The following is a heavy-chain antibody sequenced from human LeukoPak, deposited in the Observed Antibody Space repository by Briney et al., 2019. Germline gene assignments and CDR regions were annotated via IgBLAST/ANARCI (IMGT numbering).Heavy chain of an antibody. J-gene: IGHJ4*02. CDR1: GGSISSYY. Sequence: SETLSLTCTVSGGSISSYYCSWIRQPPGKGLEWIGYIYYSGSTYYNPSLKSRVTISVDTSKNQFSLKLSSVTAADTAVYYCARVGSTTLLYYFDYWGQGTLVTVSS. CDR3: ARVGSTTLLYYFDY. V-gene: IGHV4-59*12. D-gene: IGHD2-2*01. CDR2: IYYSGST.